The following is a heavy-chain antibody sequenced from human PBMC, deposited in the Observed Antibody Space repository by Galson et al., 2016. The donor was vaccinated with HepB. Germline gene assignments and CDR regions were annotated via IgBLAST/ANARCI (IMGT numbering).Heavy chain of an antibody. V-gene: IGHV3-30*04. J-gene: IGHJ6*02. CDR2: ISYDGNKK. CDR3: ARDLVPAAHQYFFGMDV. Sequence: SLRLSCAASGFIFNIYAIHWVRQAPGKGLEWVSVISYDGNKKYYSDSVKGRFTISRDDSNNTVYLLMLDLRPEDTAIYYCARDLVPAAHQYFFGMDVWGQGTTVTVSS. CDR1: GFIFNIYA. D-gene: IGHD2-2*01.